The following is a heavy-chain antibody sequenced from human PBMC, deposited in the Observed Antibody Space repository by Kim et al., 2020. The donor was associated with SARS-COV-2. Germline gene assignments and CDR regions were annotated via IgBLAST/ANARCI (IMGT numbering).Heavy chain of an antibody. CDR3: ARDMAAAGTNYYYYGMDV. Sequence: GRCTISRDNAKNSLYLQMNSLRAEDTAVYYCARDMAAAGTNYYYYGMDVWGQGTTVTVSS. V-gene: IGHV3-11*06. J-gene: IGHJ6*02. D-gene: IGHD6-13*01.